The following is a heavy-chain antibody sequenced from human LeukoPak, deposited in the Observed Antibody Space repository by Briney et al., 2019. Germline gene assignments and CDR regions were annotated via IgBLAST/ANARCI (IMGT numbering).Heavy chain of an antibody. CDR3: ARAAAGTDRDFDY. V-gene: IGHV1-69*05. D-gene: IGHD6-13*01. Sequence: SAKVSCKASGGTFSSYAISWVRQAPGQGLEWMGGIIPIFGTANYAQKFQGRVTITTDESTSTAYMELSSLRSEDTAVYYCARAAAGTDRDFDYWGQGTLATVSS. CDR1: GGTFSSYA. CDR2: IIPIFGTA. J-gene: IGHJ4*02.